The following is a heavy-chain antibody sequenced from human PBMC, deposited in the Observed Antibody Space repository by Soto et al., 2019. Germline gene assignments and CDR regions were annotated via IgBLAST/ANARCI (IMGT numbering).Heavy chain of an antibody. CDR1: GYTFTSYG. D-gene: IGHD1-26*01. Sequence: QVQLVQSGAEVKKPGASVKVSCKASGYTFTSYGISWVRQAPGQGLDWMGWISAYNGNTNYAEKVQDRVPLTTATSTSKAHMELRSLRSEDKAVYYCARDPQGYSGRFFDYWGQGTLVTVSS. CDR3: ARDPQGYSGRFFDY. CDR2: ISAYNGNT. V-gene: IGHV1-18*01. J-gene: IGHJ4*02.